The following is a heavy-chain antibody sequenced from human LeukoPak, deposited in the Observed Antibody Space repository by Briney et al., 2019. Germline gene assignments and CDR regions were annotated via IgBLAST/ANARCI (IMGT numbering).Heavy chain of an antibody. D-gene: IGHD1-26*01. CDR2: IYPGDSDT. J-gene: IGHJ4*02. V-gene: IGHV5-51*01. CDR3: AKFTSGSQWGLDY. CDR1: EYSFTSYW. Sequence: GESLKISCKGSEYSFTSYWIGWVRQMPGKGLEWMGIIYPGDSDTRYSPSFQGQVTISADKSISTAYLQWSSLKASDTAMFYWAKFTSGSQWGLDYWGQGTLVTVSS.